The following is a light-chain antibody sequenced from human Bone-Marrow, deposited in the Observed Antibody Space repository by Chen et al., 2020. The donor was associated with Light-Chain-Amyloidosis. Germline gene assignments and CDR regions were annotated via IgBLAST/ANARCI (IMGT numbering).Light chain of an antibody. CDR3: QVWDRSSDRPV. CDR2: DDS. Sequence: SYVLTQPSSVSVAPGQTATIACGGNNIGSTSVPWYQQTPGQAPLLVVYDDSDRPSGSPERLSGSNSGNTATLTSSRVEAGDEADYYCQVWDRSSDRPVFGGGTKLTVL. CDR1: NIGSTS. V-gene: IGLV3-21*02. J-gene: IGLJ3*02.